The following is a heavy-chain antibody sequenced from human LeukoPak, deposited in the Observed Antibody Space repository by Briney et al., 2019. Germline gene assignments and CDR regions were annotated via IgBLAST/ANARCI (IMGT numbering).Heavy chain of an antibody. CDR3: ARSPRGGNVFFDF. CDR1: GFTVSSNY. CDR2: IYSGGNI. J-gene: IGHJ4*02. V-gene: IGHV3-66*01. Sequence: GGSLRLSCAASGFTVSSNYMSWVRQAPGKGLEWVSVIYSGGNIYYADSVKGRFTISRDNSENTLYLQMNSLRAEDTAVYYCARSPRGGNVFFDFWGQGTLVTVSS. D-gene: IGHD4-23*01.